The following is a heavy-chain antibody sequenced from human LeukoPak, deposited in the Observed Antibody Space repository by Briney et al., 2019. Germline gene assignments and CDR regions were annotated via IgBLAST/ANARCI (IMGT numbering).Heavy chain of an antibody. Sequence: GGSLRLSCAASGFTFSSYAMHWVRQGPGKGLEWVGTISYHGNNEYYADSVKGRFTISRDNSKNTLYLQMNSLRTEDTAAYYCARDRVQLWNYGMDVWGQGTTVTASS. D-gene: IGHD1-1*01. CDR2: ISYHGNNE. J-gene: IGHJ6*02. CDR1: GFTFSSYA. V-gene: IGHV3-30-3*01. CDR3: ARDRVQLWNYGMDV.